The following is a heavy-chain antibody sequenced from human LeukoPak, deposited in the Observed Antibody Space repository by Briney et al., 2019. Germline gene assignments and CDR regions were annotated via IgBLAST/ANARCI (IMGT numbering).Heavy chain of an antibody. CDR3: ARGLCGGDCYDY. CDR1: EFTVITSG. Sequence: GGSLRLSCAASEFTVITSGMSWVRQAPGKGLEWVSSIVSSSSHIYYADSVRGRFTISRDNAKNSLYLQMNSLRAEDTAVYYCARGLCGGDCYDYWGQGTLVTVSS. J-gene: IGHJ4*02. CDR2: IVSSSSHI. V-gene: IGHV3-21*01. D-gene: IGHD2-21*02.